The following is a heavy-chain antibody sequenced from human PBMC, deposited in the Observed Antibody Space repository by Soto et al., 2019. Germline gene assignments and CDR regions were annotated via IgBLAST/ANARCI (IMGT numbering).Heavy chain of an antibody. CDR2: INPSGGST. Sequence: GASVKVSCKASGYTFTSYYMHWVRQAPGQGLEWMGIINPSGGSTSYAQKFQGRVTMTRDTSTSTVYMELSSLRSEDTAVYYCARLLTYCSGGSCYGVDYWGQGTLVTVSS. D-gene: IGHD2-15*01. J-gene: IGHJ4*02. CDR1: GYTFTSYY. V-gene: IGHV1-46*01. CDR3: ARLLTYCSGGSCYGVDY.